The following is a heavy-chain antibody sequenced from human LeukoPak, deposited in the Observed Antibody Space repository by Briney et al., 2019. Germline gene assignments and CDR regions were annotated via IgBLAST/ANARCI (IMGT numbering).Heavy chain of an antibody. CDR2: IYYSGST. V-gene: IGHV4-59*01. Sequence: PLETLSLTCTVSGGSISSYYWSWIRQPPGKGLEWIGYIYYSGSTNYNPSLKCRVTISVDTSKNQFSLKLSSVTAADTAVYYCARGITIFGVVIRFDPWGQGTLVTVSS. CDR1: GGSISSYY. D-gene: IGHD3-3*01. CDR3: ARGITIFGVVIRFDP. J-gene: IGHJ5*02.